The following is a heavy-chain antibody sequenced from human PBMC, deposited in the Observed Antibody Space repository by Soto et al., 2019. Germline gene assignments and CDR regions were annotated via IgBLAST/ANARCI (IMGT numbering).Heavy chain of an antibody. J-gene: IGHJ4*02. V-gene: IGHV3-30-3*01. CDR2: ISYDGSNK. Sequence: GGSLRLSCAASGFTFSSYAMHWVRQAPGKGLEWVAVISYDGSNKYYADSVTGRFTISRDNSKNTLYLQMKILRAEDTAVYYCARDRRYSSGSYYFDYWGQGTLVTVSS. D-gene: IGHD6-19*01. CDR1: GFTFSSYA. CDR3: ARDRRYSSGSYYFDY.